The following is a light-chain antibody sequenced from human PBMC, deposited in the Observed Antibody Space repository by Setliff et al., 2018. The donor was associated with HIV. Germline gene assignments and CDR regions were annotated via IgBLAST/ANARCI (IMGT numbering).Light chain of an antibody. J-gene: IGLJ1*01. CDR2: SNN. CDR1: SSNIRTNA. Sequence: QSALTQPPSTSGTPGQRVTISCSGSSSNIRTNAVNWYQQLSGTAPKLLIYSNNQRPSEVPDRFSGSKSGTSASLAISGLQSEDEADYYCASWDDSLNGQVFGTGTKVTVL. CDR3: ASWDDSLNGQV. V-gene: IGLV1-44*01.